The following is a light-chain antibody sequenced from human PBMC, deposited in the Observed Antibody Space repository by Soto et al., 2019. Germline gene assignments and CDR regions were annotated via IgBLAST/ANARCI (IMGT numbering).Light chain of an antibody. CDR3: QQGGT. Sequence: DIVLTQSPATLSLSPRERATLSCRASQSVRSYLGWYQQRPGQAPRLLIYDASNRATGIPARFSGSGSGTHFTLTISSLEPEDFAVYYCQQGGTFGQGTRLEIK. V-gene: IGKV3-11*01. J-gene: IGKJ5*01. CDR2: DAS. CDR1: QSVRSY.